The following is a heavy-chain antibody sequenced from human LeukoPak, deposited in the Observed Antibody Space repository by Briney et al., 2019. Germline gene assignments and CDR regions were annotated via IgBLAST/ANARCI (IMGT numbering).Heavy chain of an antibody. CDR1: GFTFSGSA. CDR3: TRTTVTSDNYYYGMDV. D-gene: IGHD4-17*01. J-gene: IGHJ6*02. CDR2: IRSKANSYAT. V-gene: IGHV3-73*01. Sequence: PGGSLKLSCAASGFTFSGSAMHWVRQASGKGLEWVGRIRSKANSYATAYAASVKGGFTISRDDSKNTAYLQMNSLKTEDTAVYYCTRTTVTSDNYYYGMDVWGQGTTVTVSS.